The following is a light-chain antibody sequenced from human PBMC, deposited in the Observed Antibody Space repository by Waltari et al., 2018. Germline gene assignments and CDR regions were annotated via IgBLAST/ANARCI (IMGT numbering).Light chain of an antibody. CDR2: DDG. Sequence: SYVLTQPPSVSVAPGQTARIPCEGTTSKIVNWYRQRPGQAPVLVVSDDGDRPSGIPERFSGSTSETTATLTISRVEAGDEADYYCQVWDNSGVFGTGTKVTVL. CDR1: TSKI. CDR3: QVWDNSGV. V-gene: IGLV3-21*02. J-gene: IGLJ1*01.